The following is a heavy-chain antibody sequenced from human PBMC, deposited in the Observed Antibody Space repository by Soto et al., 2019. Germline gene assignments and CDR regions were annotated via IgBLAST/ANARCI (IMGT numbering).Heavy chain of an antibody. CDR2: IYYSGST. D-gene: IGHD3-10*01. V-gene: IGHV4-31*03. Sequence: SETLSVTCTVWGGSSSSGGYYCSWIRQHPGKGLEWIGYIYYSGSTYYNPSLKSRVTISVDTSKNQFSLKLSSVTAADTAVYYCARDRYGSGTSGMDVCGQGTTVTVSS. CDR3: ARDRYGSGTSGMDV. CDR1: GGSSSSGGYY. J-gene: IGHJ6*02.